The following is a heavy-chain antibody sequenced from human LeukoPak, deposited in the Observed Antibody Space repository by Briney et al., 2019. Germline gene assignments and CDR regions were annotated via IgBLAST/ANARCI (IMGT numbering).Heavy chain of an antibody. CDR3: AKGARNYDILTGSDY. V-gene: IGHV3-23*01. D-gene: IGHD3-9*01. CDR1: GYSISSGYY. CDR2: ISASGSST. J-gene: IGHJ4*02. Sequence: ETLSLTCTVSGYSISSGYYWGWIRQPPGKGLEWVSAISASGSSTYYADSVKGRFTISRDNSKNTLYLQMNSLRAEDTAAYYCAKGARNYDILTGSDYWGQGTLVTVSS.